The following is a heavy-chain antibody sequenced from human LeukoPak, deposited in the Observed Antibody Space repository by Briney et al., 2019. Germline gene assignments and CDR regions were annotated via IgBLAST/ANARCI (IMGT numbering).Heavy chain of an antibody. CDR1: GYTFTGYY. CDR3: ASRVSDYGSGSFESDAFDI. Sequence: ASVKVSCKASGYTFTGYYLHWVRQAPGQGLEWMGCVNPNSGDTNYAQKFQGSVTMTRDTSIGTVYMELSRLRSDDTAVYYCASRVSDYGSGSFESDAFDIWGQGTMVTVSS. D-gene: IGHD3-10*01. CDR2: VNPNSGDT. V-gene: IGHV1-2*02. J-gene: IGHJ3*02.